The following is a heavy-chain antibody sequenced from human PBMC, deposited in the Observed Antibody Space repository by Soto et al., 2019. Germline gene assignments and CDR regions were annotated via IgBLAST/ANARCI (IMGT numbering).Heavy chain of an antibody. CDR2: VSIGGST. CDR3: EKRRGAGGHFDY. D-gene: IGHD2-15*01. V-gene: IGHV3-23*01. Sequence: DVQLLESGGGLVQPEGSLRLSCAASGLTFSSYAMGWVRQGPGKGLEWVAVVSIGGSTHYADSVRGRFTISRDNSKNTLSLQMNSLTAEDTAVYFCEKRRGAGGHFDYWGQGALVNVS. CDR1: GLTFSSYA. J-gene: IGHJ4*02.